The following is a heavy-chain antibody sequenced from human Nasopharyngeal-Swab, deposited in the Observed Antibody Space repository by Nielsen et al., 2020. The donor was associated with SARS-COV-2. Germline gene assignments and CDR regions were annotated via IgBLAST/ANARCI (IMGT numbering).Heavy chain of an antibody. J-gene: IGHJ4*02. D-gene: IGHD3-3*01. CDR3: ARDPHYDFWLGGFFDY. V-gene: IGHV3-74*01. CDR2: INSDGSST. CDR1: GFTISSYW. Sequence: GESLKISCAASGFTISSYWMHWVRQAPGTGLVWVSRINSDGSSTSYADSVKGRFTISRDNAKNTLYLQMNSLRAEDTAVYYCARDPHYDFWLGGFFDYWGQGTLVTVSS.